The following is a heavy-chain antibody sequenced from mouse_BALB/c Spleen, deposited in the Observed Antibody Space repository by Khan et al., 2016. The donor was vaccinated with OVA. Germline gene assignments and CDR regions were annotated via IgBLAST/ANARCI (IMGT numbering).Heavy chain of an antibody. Sequence: QVQLKQSGPGLVAPSQSLSITCTVSGFSLTDYGVGWIRQPPGKGLEWLGVIWGGGTTYYNSALKSRLSISKDNSKSQVFLKMNSLQTDDTAMYYCAKLLWSRYDAMDYWSQGTSVTVSA. V-gene: IGHV2-6-5*01. D-gene: IGHD1-1*02. J-gene: IGHJ4*01. CDR2: IWGGGTT. CDR3: AKLLWSRYDAMDY. CDR1: GFSLTDYG.